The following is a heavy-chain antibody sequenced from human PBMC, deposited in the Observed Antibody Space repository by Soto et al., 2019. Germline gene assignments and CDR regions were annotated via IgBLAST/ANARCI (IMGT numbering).Heavy chain of an antibody. J-gene: IGHJ4*02. CDR3: TTDLEMGAKIDY. Sequence: PGGSLRLSCAASGFTFSNAWMSWVRQAPGKGLEWVGRIKSKTDGGTTDYAAPVKGRFTISRDDSKNTLYLQMNSLKTEDTAVYYCTTDLEMGAKIDYWGQGTLVNVSS. D-gene: IGHD1-26*01. CDR2: IKSKTDGGTT. V-gene: IGHV3-15*01. CDR1: GFTFSNAW.